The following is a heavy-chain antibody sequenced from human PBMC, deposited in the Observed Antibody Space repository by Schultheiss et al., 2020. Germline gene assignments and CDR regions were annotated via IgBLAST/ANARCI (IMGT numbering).Heavy chain of an antibody. CDR3: ARSPGGRLDP. CDR1: GGSTSTYY. CDR2: IHYSGTT. V-gene: IGHV4-59*12. J-gene: IGHJ5*02. D-gene: IGHD1-14*01. Sequence: SQTLSLTCSVSGGSTSTYYCNWIRQPPGKGLEWIGYIHYSGTTKYNPSLNSRVTISIDTSKNQFSLKLSSVTAADTAVYYCARSPGGRLDPWGQGALVTVSA.